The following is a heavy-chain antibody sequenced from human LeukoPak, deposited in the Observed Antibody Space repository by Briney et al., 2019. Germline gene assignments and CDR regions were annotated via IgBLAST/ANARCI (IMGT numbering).Heavy chain of an antibody. V-gene: IGHV4-39*01. Sequence: PSETLSLTCTVSGGSISSNSYYWGWIRQPPGKGLEWIGSIYYSGSPYYNPSLKSRVTISVDTSKNQFSLKVISVTAADTAVYYCARWRTARTGFDYWGQGTLVTVSS. CDR3: ARWRTARTGFDY. J-gene: IGHJ4*02. D-gene: IGHD3/OR15-3a*01. CDR1: GGSISSNSYY. CDR2: IYYSGSP.